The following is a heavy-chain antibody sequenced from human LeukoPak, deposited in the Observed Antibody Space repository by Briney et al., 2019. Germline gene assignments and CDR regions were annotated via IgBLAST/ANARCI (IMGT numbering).Heavy chain of an antibody. D-gene: IGHD6-19*01. CDR2: IYYSGST. V-gene: IGHV4-59*08. J-gene: IGHJ3*02. CDR1: GGSISSHY. CDR3: GRPYSSGWRLGFHI. Sequence: SETLSLTCTVSGGSISSHYWSWVRQPPGKGLVWIGCIYYSGSTNYNTSLKSRVTISVDTSKNQFSLKLSSVTAADTAVYYCGRPYSSGWRLGFHIWGQGTMVTVFS.